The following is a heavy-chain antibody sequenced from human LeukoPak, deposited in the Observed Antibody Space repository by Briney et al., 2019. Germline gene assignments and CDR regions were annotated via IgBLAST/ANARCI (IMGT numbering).Heavy chain of an antibody. CDR2: INHSGST. Sequence: SETLSLTCAVYGGSFSGYYWSWIRQPPGKGLEWIGEINHSGSTNYNPSLKSRVTISVDTSKNQFSLKLSSVTAADTAVYYCARRRGGYPHNWFDPWGQGTLVTVSS. V-gene: IGHV4-34*01. J-gene: IGHJ5*02. D-gene: IGHD5-12*01. CDR1: GGSFSGYY. CDR3: ARRRGGYPHNWFDP.